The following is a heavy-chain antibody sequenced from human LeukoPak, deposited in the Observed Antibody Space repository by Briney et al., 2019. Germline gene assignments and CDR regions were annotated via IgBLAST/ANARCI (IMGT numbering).Heavy chain of an antibody. J-gene: IGHJ5*02. Sequence: PGGSLRLSCAASGFTLSSNYMSWVRQAPGKGLEWVSVIYSGGSTYYADSVKGRFTISRDNSKNTLYLQMNSLRAEDTAVYYCARDYGDDEGWFDPWGQGTLVTVSS. D-gene: IGHD4-17*01. CDR1: GFTLSSNY. CDR3: ARDYGDDEGWFDP. V-gene: IGHV3-66*02. CDR2: IYSGGST.